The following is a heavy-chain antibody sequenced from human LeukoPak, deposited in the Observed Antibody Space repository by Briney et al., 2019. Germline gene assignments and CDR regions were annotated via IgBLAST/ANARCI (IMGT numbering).Heavy chain of an antibody. V-gene: IGHV3-21*01. CDR3: ARPRVGATGWFDP. Sequence: GGSLGLSCAASGFTFSSYSMNWVRQAPGKGLEWVSSISSSSSYIYYADSVKGRFTISRDNAKNSLYLQMNSLRAADTAVYYCARPRVGATGWFDPWGQGTLVTVSS. J-gene: IGHJ5*02. CDR1: GFTFSSYS. CDR2: ISSSSSYI. D-gene: IGHD1-26*01.